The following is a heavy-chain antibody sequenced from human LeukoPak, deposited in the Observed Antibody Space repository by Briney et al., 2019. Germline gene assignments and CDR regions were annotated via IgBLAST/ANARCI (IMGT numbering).Heavy chain of an antibody. J-gene: IGHJ4*02. D-gene: IGHD2-2*01. CDR3: AREDIVVVPAMGY. Sequence: GGSLRLSCAASGFTFSSYWMHWVRQAPGKGLVWVSRINSDGSSASYADSVKGRFTISRDNAKNTLYLQMNSLRAEDTAVYYCAREDIVVVPAMGYWGQGTLVTVSS. CDR1: GFTFSSYW. CDR2: INSDGSSA. V-gene: IGHV3-74*01.